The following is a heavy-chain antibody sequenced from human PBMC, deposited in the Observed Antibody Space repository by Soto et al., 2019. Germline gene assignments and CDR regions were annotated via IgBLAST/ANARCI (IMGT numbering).Heavy chain of an antibody. Sequence: GGSLRLPCAASGFTFSTYSMNWVRQAPGKGLEWVSYISSSSSTIFYTDSVKGRFTVSRDNAKNSLYLQMNSLRAEDTAVYYYARPTYYYDSSGPPAYWGQGTLVTVSS. CDR3: ARPTYYYDSSGPPAY. V-gene: IGHV3-48*01. J-gene: IGHJ4*02. D-gene: IGHD3-22*01. CDR1: GFTFSTYS. CDR2: ISSSSSTI.